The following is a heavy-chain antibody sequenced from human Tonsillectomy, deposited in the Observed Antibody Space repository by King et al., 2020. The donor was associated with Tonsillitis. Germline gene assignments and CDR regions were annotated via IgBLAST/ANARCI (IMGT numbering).Heavy chain of an antibody. CDR2: IYYGGST. J-gene: IGHJ5*02. CDR1: GGSISSSSYY. CDR3: ARGRAAYCGGACLMA. Sequence: QLQESGPGLVKPSETLSLTCTVSGGSISSSSYYWGWIRQPPGKGLEWIGSIYYGGSTYYNPSLKSRVTISVDTSKKQLSLKVSSVTAADTAVYYCARGRAAYCGGACLMAWGQGTLVTVSS. D-gene: IGHD2-21*02. V-gene: IGHV4-39*07.